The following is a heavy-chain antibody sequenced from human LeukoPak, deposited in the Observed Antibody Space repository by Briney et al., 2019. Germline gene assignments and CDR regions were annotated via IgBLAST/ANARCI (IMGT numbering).Heavy chain of an antibody. J-gene: IGHJ3*02. CDR2: ISSSSSTI. Sequence: PGGSLRLSCAASGFTFSSYSMNWVRQAPGKGLEWVTYISSSSSTIYYADSVKGRFTISRDNDKNSLYLEMNSLRAEDTAVYYCARKTGGSLDIWGQGTMVTVSS. CDR1: GFTFSSYS. V-gene: IGHV3-48*01. CDR3: ARKTGGSLDI. D-gene: IGHD7-27*01.